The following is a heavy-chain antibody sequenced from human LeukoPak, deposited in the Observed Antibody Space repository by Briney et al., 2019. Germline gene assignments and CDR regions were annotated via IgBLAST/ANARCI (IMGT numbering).Heavy chain of an antibody. CDR3: ARDAPSPSGSVFDY. CDR2: IIPIFGTA. CDR1: GGTFSNYA. D-gene: IGHD1-26*01. V-gene: IGHV1-69*06. J-gene: IGHJ4*02. Sequence: GASVKVSCKASGGTFSNYAISWVRQAPGQGLEWMGGIIPIFGTANYAQKFRGRVTITADKSTRTAYMELSSLRSEDTAVYYCARDAPSPSGSVFDYWGQGTLVTVSS.